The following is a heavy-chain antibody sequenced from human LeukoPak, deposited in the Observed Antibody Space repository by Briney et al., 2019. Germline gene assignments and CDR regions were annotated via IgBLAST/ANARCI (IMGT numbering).Heavy chain of an antibody. J-gene: IGHJ4*02. Sequence: SETQSLTCAVYGGSFSGYYWSWIRQPPGKGLEWIGEINHSGSTNYNPSLKSRVTISVDTSKNQFSLKLSSVTAADTAVYYCARLGPLRYFDWLLETSNFDYWGQGTLVTVSS. V-gene: IGHV4-34*01. D-gene: IGHD3-9*01. CDR3: ARLGPLRYFDWLLETSNFDY. CDR2: INHSGST. CDR1: GGSFSGYY.